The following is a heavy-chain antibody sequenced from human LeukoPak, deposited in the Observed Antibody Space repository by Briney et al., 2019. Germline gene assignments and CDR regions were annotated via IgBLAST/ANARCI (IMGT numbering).Heavy chain of an antibody. D-gene: IGHD2-21*02. V-gene: IGHV3-53*01. CDR1: GFTASSNY. Sequence: VGSLRHSPAASGFTASSNYMSWGRHAPGGGVEWVSVIYSCGSTYYADSVKGRFTISRDNSKHTLYLQKNSLRAEDTAVYYCARDSTCGGDCYYFDYWGQGTLVTVSS. CDR2: IYSCGST. CDR3: ARDSTCGGDCYYFDY. J-gene: IGHJ4*02.